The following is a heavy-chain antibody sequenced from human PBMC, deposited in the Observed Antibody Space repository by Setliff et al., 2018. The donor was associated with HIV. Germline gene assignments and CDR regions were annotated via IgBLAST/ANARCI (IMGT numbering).Heavy chain of an antibody. D-gene: IGHD2-15*01. CDR1: GFTFSDYS. Sequence: GGSLRLSCAASGFTFSDYSMNWFRQTPGKGLEWVSFIHSSSSRIYYAESVRGRFTISRDNAKNTHYLQMTSLRPEDTAVYYCGVSGGSSPGYWGPGTLVTVSS. CDR2: IHSSSSRI. J-gene: IGHJ4*02. CDR3: GVSGGSSPGY. V-gene: IGHV3-21*05.